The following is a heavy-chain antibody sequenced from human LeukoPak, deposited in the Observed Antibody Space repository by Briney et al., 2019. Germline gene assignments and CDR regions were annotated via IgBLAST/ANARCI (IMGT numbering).Heavy chain of an antibody. Sequence: ASVKVSCKASGYTFTSYGISWVRQAPGQGLEWMGWISAYNGNTNYAQKLQGRVTMTTDTSTGTAYMELRSLRSEDTAVYYCARARYCSSTSCSDYWGQGTLVTVSS. V-gene: IGHV1-18*01. CDR3: ARARYCSSTSCSDY. CDR2: ISAYNGNT. D-gene: IGHD2-2*01. CDR1: GYTFTSYG. J-gene: IGHJ4*02.